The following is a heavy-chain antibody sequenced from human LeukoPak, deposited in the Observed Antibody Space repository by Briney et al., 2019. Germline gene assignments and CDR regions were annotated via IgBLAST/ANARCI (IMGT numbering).Heavy chain of an antibody. CDR2: IRYDGSNK. V-gene: IGHV3-30*02. CDR1: GFTFSSYG. Sequence: GGSLRLSCAASGFTFSSYGMHWVRQAPGKGLEWVAFIRYDGSNKYYADSVKGRFTISRDNSKNTLYLQMNSLRAEDTAVYYCAKANSSPRSYYYYMDVWGKGTTVTVSS. J-gene: IGHJ6*03. CDR3: AKANSSPRSYYYYMDV. D-gene: IGHD6-13*01.